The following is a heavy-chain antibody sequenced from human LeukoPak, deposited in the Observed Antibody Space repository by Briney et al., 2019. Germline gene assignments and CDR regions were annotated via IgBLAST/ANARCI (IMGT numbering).Heavy chain of an antibody. J-gene: IGHJ4*02. CDR3: AKDLDRTPIAVAGFDY. CDR1: GGSISSYY. CDR2: IYYSGST. V-gene: IGHV4-59*01. D-gene: IGHD6-19*01. Sequence: PETLSLTCTVSGGSISSYYWSWIRQPPGKGLEWIGYIYYSGSTNYNPSLKSRVTISVDTSKNQFSLKLSSVTAADTAVYYCAKDLDRTPIAVAGFDYWGQGTLVTVSS.